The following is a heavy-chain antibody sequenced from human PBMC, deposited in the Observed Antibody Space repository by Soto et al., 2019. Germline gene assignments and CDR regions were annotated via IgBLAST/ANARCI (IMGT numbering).Heavy chain of an antibody. D-gene: IGHD3-10*01. CDR1: GLTVSSYW. J-gene: IGHJ4*02. V-gene: IGHV3-7*01. CDR2: IQQDGSAK. CDR3: GRGYMVFGEVPRYHFDH. Sequence: PGGSLRLSCAASGLTVSSYWMSWVRPAPGQGLGWVANIQQDGSAKYYADSVKGRFTISRDNAKNSLHLQMNSLRAEDTAVNFCGRGYMVFGEVPRYHFDHWGQGIQVTVSS.